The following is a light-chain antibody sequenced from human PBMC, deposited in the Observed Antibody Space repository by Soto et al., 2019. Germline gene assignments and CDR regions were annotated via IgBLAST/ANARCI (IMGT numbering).Light chain of an antibody. CDR1: NIGSES. V-gene: IGLV3-21*04. CDR2: YDS. Sequence: SYELTQPPSVSVAPGKTATITCGGNNIGSESVHWYQQRPGQAPVLVISYDSDRPSGIPERFSGSNSGNTATLTISRVEAGDEADYYCQVWDTNVVFSGGTQLTVL. CDR3: QVWDTNVV. J-gene: IGLJ2*01.